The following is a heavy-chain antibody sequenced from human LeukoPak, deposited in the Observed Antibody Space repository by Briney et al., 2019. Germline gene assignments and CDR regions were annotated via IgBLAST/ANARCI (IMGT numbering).Heavy chain of an antibody. J-gene: IGHJ4*02. CDR1: GFTFSSYG. D-gene: IGHD3-16*01. V-gene: IGHV3-30*18. CDR2: ISYDGSNK. CDR3: AKDLSYGYKD. Sequence: PGGSLRLSCAASGFTFSSYGVHWVRQAPGKGLEWVAVISYDGSNKYYADSVKGRFTISRDNSENTLYLQMNSLRAEDTAVYYCAKDLSYGYKDWGQGTLVTVSS.